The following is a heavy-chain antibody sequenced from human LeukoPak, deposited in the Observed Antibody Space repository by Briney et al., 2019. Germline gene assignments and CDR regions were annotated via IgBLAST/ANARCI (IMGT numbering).Heavy chain of an antibody. CDR3: AREGAAAAFDY. D-gene: IGHD6-13*01. J-gene: IGHJ4*02. CDR2: IIPIFGTA. V-gene: IGHV1-69*05. CDR1: GGTFSSYA. Sequence: SVKVSCKASGGTFSSYAISWVRQAPGQRLEWMGGIIPIFGTANYAQKFQGRVTITTDESTSTAYMELSSLRYEDTAVYYLAREGAAAAFDYWGQGTLVTVSS.